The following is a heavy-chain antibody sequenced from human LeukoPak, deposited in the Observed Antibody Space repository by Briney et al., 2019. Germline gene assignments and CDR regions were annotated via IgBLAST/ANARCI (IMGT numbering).Heavy chain of an antibody. J-gene: IGHJ4*02. Sequence: PGGSLRLSCAASGFTFSSYWMHWVRQAPGKGLLWVSRINSDGSSTSYADSVKGRFTISRDNAKNTLYLQMNSLRAEDTAVYYCARVARAEDYFDYWGQGTLVTVSS. CDR2: INSDGSST. V-gene: IGHV3-74*01. CDR3: ARVARAEDYFDY. CDR1: GFTFSSYW.